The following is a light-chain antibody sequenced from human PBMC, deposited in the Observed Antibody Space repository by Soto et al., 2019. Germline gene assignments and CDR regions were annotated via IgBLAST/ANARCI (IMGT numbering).Light chain of an antibody. Sequence: QSVLTQPGAVSGSPGQSINFSCTGASSDVGGYNYVSWYQHHPGKAPKLIIYDVSNRPSGVSNPFSGSKSGNTASLTISGLQPEDEADYYCSSYTTSNTRQIVFGTGTKVTVL. CDR3: SSYTTSNTRQIV. CDR1: SSDVGGYNY. V-gene: IGLV2-14*03. CDR2: DVS. J-gene: IGLJ1*01.